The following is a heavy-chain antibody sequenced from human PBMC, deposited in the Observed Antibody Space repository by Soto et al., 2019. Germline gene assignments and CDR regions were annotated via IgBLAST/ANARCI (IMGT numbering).Heavy chain of an antibody. J-gene: IGHJ4*01. V-gene: IGHV3-7*01. D-gene: IGHD2-15*01. CDR1: GFTFSSYW. CDR3: ARDLYCSGGSCYSDY. Sequence: EVQLVESGGGLVQPGGSLRLSCAASGFTFSSYWMSWVRQAPGKGLEWVANIKQDGSEKYYVDSVKGRFTISRDNAKNSLYLQMNSLRAEDTAVYYCARDLYCSGGSCYSDYWGHGTLVTVSS. CDR2: IKQDGSEK.